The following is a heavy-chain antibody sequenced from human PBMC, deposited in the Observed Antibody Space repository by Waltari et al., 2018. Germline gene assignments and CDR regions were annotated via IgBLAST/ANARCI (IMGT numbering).Heavy chain of an antibody. CDR3: ARGSWLANYNWFDP. Sequence: QVQLVQSGAEVKKPGASVKVSCKASGYTFTGYYMHWVRQAPGQGLEWMGWSNPNSGGTNYAQKVQGRVTMTRDTSISTAYMELSRLRSDDTAVYYCARGSWLANYNWFDPWGQGTLVTVSS. J-gene: IGHJ5*02. CDR2: SNPNSGGT. CDR1: GYTFTGYY. D-gene: IGHD6-19*01. V-gene: IGHV1-2*02.